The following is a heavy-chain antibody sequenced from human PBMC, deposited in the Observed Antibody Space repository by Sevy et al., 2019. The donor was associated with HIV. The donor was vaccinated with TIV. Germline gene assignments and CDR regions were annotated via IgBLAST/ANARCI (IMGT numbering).Heavy chain of an antibody. CDR3: ASLSGYYYDSSRYYNTDAFDI. V-gene: IGHV1-2*02. Sequence: ASVKVSCKASGYTFTDYFMHWVRQAPGQGLEWMGWIIPNSGGTNCAQRFRGRVTMTRDTSISTAYMELSRLRSDDTAVYYCASLSGYYYDSSRYYNTDAFDIWGQGTMVTVSS. D-gene: IGHD3-22*01. J-gene: IGHJ3*02. CDR2: IIPNSGGT. CDR1: GYTFTDYF.